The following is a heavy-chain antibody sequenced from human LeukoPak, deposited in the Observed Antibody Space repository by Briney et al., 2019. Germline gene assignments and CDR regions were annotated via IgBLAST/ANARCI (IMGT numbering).Heavy chain of an antibody. CDR1: GFTFSNFG. CDR3: AKCDSYNAYDTIDF. CDR2: ISSSSNAA. Sequence: GGSPRLSCAASGFTFSNFGMSWVRQAPGKGLEWVSAISSSSNAAQYADSVKGRFTISRDNSKNTLYLQMNSLRAEDTAVYYCAKCDSYNAYDTIDFWGPGTLVTVSS. V-gene: IGHV3-23*01. D-gene: IGHD3-9*01. J-gene: IGHJ4*02.